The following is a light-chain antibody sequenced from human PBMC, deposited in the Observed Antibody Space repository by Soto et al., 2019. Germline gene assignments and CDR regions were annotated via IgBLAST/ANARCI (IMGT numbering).Light chain of an antibody. CDR2: EGS. Sequence: QSVLTQPASVSGSPGQSSTLSCTGTSSDVGCYNLVSWYQQHPGKAPKLMIYEGSKRPSGVSNRFSGSKSGNTASLTISGLQDEDEAYYYCCSYAGSSSYVFGTGTKLTVL. CDR3: CSYAGSSSYV. CDR1: SSDVGCYNL. J-gene: IGLJ1*01. V-gene: IGLV2-23*01.